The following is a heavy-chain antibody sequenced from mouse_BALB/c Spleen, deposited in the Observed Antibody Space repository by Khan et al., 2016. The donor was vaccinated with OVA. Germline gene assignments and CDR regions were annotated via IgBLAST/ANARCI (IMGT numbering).Heavy chain of an antibody. Sequence: EVQLVETGPGLVKPSQSLSLTCTVTGYSITSDYAWNWIRQFPGNKLEWTGYISYSGSTNYNPALKSRISISRKKPKNQFFLQLNSVTTEDTATYYCARDGSRFNYAMDYWGQGASVTVSS. CDR2: ISYSGST. V-gene: IGHV3-2*02. J-gene: IGHJ4*01. D-gene: IGHD2-3*01. CDR3: ARDGSRFNYAMDY. CDR1: GYSITSDYA.